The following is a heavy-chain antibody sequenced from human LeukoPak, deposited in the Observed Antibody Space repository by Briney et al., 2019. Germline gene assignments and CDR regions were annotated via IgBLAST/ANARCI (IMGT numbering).Heavy chain of an antibody. V-gene: IGHV1-2*02. CDR1: GYTFTGYY. CDR3: ARVFSAMAYFDY. CDR2: INPNSGGT. D-gene: IGHD5-18*01. Sequence: ASVKVSCKASGYTFTGYYMHWVRQAPGQGLEWMGWINPNSGGTNYAQKFQGRVTMTRDTPISTAYMELSRLRSDDTAVYYCARVFSAMAYFDYWGQGTLVTVSS. J-gene: IGHJ4*02.